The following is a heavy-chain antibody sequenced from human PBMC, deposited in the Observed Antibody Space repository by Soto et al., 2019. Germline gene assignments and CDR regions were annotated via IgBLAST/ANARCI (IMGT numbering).Heavy chain of an antibody. J-gene: IGHJ3*02. D-gene: IGHD3-3*01. CDR2: ISPNSGGT. CDR3: ARDLGWRGSPSLRAFDI. CDR1: GYIFTTYA. V-gene: IGHV1-2*04. Sequence: SVKVSCKASGYIFTTYAMHWVRQARGQRLEWIGWISPNSGGTNYAQKFQGWVTITRDTSISTAYMELSRLRSDDTAVYYCARDLGWRGSPSLRAFDIWGQGTMVTVSS.